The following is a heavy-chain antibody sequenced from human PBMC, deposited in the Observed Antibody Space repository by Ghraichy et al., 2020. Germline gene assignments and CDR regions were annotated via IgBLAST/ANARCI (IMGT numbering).Heavy chain of an antibody. CDR2: ILYDGSNK. CDR1: GFTFSSYG. V-gene: IGHV3-33*01. CDR3: ARTLDDSSGYSFDY. D-gene: IGHD3-22*01. Sequence: GESLNISCAASGFTFSSYGMHWVRQAPGKGLEWVAVILYDGSNKYYADSVKGRFTISRDNSKNTLYLQMNSLRAEDTAVYYCARTLDDSSGYSFDYWGQGTLVTVSS. J-gene: IGHJ4*02.